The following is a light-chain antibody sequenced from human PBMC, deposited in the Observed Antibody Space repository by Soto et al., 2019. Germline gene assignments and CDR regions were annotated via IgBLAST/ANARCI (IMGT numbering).Light chain of an antibody. CDR1: QSVSHW. V-gene: IGKV1-5*01. Sequence: GDRVTITCRASQSVSHWLAGYQQKPGKAPKALIYDASTLETGVPSRFSGSGSGTDFTRTISSLQPDDVATYYCQQYNSYQYTFGQGTKLEMK. J-gene: IGKJ2*01. CDR2: DAS. CDR3: QQYNSYQYT.